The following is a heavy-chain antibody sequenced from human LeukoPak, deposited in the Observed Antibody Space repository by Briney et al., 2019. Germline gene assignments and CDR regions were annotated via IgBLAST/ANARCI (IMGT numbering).Heavy chain of an antibody. Sequence: SETLSLTCTVSGGSISSYYWSWIRQPAGKGLEWIGRIYTSGGTNYNPSLKSRVTMSVDTSKNQFSLKLSSVTAADTAVYYCARGSCSSTSCYSHYYYYYMDVWGKGTTVTVSS. CDR1: GGSISSYY. CDR3: ARGSCSSTSCYSHYYYYYMDV. D-gene: IGHD2-2*01. CDR2: IYTSGGT. J-gene: IGHJ6*03. V-gene: IGHV4-4*07.